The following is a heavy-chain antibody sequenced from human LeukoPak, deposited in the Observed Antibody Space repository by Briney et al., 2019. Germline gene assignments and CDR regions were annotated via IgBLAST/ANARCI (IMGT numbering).Heavy chain of an antibody. CDR2: VYYTGVT. V-gene: IGHV4-39*07. D-gene: IGHD4-23*01. CDR1: GGYIITSGHY. J-gene: IGHJ5*02. Sequence: PETLSLTCTVSGGYIITSGHYRGWIRQPPGKGLEWIGSVYYTGVTSTNPFFRSRMSISVDTSKNQFSLNLTSVTAADAAVYYCARERSSSGGHNWFDPWGQGTLVTVSS. CDR3: ARERSSSGGHNWFDP.